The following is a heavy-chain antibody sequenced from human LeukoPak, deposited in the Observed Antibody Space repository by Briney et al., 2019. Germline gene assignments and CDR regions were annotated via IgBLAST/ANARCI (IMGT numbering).Heavy chain of an antibody. V-gene: IGHV1-18*01. Sequence: ASVKVSCKASGYTFTSYGISWVRQAPGQGLEWMGWISAYNGNTNYAQKLQGRVTMTTDTSTSTAYKELRSLRSDDTAVYYCAREVYGNWFDPWGQGTLVTVSS. CDR1: GYTFTSYG. CDR3: AREVYGNWFDP. CDR2: ISAYNGNT. J-gene: IGHJ5*02. D-gene: IGHD3-10*01.